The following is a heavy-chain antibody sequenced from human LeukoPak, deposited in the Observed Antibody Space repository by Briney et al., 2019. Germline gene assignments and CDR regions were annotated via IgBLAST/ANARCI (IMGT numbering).Heavy chain of an antibody. CDR3: ARSIAAANYYYYMDV. J-gene: IGHJ6*03. CDR1: GYNFTTYW. CDR2: IYPGDSDT. D-gene: IGHD6-13*01. Sequence: GESLKISCQGSGYNFTTYWIGWVRQMPGKGLEWMGIIYPGDSDTRYSPSFQGQVTISVDKSISTAYLQWSSLKASDTAMYYCARSIAAANYYYYMDVWGKGTTVTVSS. V-gene: IGHV5-51*01.